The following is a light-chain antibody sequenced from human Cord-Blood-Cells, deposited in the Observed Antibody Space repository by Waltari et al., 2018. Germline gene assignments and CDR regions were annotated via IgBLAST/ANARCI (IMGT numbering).Light chain of an antibody. CDR2: WAS. Sequence: DIVMTQSPDSLAVSLGERATINCKSSQSVLYSSNNKNYLAWYQQKPGQPPKLLIYWASTRESGVPDRFSGSESETDFTLSISSLQAENVAVYYCQKYYITPYTFGQGTKLEIK. V-gene: IGKV4-1*01. CDR1: QSVLYSSNNKNY. CDR3: QKYYITPYT. J-gene: IGKJ2*01.